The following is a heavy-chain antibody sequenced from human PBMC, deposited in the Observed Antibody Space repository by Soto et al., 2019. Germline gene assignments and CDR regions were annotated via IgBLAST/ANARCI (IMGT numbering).Heavy chain of an antibody. V-gene: IGHV3-23*01. CDR2: ISGSGGST. J-gene: IGHJ4*02. CDR1: GFTFSSYA. Sequence: GSLRLSCAASGFTFSSYAMSWVRQAPGKGLEWVSAISGSGGSTYYADSVKGRFTISRDNSKNTLYLQLNSLRAEDTAVYYCAKRATKEYSSSSAFDYWGQGTLVTVSS. D-gene: IGHD6-6*01. CDR3: AKRATKEYSSSSAFDY.